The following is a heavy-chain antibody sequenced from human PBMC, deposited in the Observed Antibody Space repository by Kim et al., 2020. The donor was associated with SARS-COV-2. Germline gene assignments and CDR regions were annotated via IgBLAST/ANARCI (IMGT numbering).Heavy chain of an antibody. CDR2: INHSGST. D-gene: IGHD6-19*01. V-gene: IGHV4-34*01. CDR3: ARGKWLVPSFDY. J-gene: IGHJ4*02. CDR1: GGSFSGYY. Sequence: SETLSLTCGVYGGSFSGYYWSWIRQHPGKGLEWIGEINHSGSTNYNTSLKSRVTISVDTSKNQFSLKLSSVTAADTAVYYCARGKWLVPSFDYWGQGTLVTVSS.